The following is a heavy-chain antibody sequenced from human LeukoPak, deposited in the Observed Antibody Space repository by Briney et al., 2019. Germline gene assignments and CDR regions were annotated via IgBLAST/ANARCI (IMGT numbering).Heavy chain of an antibody. D-gene: IGHD1-26*01. CDR2: ISAYNGNT. CDR3: ARVGSSGSYGAEGAFDI. Sequence: ASVKVSCKASGYTFTSYGISWVRQAPGQGLEWMGWISAYNGNTNYAQELQGRVTMTTDTSTSTAYMELRSLRSDDTAVYYCARVGSSGSYGAEGAFDIWGQGTMVTVSS. V-gene: IGHV1-18*01. CDR1: GYTFTSYG. J-gene: IGHJ3*02.